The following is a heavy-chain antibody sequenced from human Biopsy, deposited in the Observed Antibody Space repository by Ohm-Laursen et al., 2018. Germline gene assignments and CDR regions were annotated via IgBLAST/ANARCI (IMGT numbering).Heavy chain of an antibody. CDR1: GGSINSDY. CDR3: ARTPGKAVAGRFLDL. V-gene: IGHV4-4*07. CDR2: IYSSGGS. Sequence: TLSLTCTVSGGSINSDYWSWIRQPAGETPEWIGRIYSSGGSSYNPSLKSRISMSMGTSNNQFSLTLTSVTAADTAVYYCARTPGKAVAGRFLDLWGRGTLVTVSS. J-gene: IGHJ2*01. D-gene: IGHD6-19*01.